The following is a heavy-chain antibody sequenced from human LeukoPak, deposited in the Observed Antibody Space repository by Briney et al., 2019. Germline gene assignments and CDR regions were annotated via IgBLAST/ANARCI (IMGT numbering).Heavy chain of an antibody. CDR2: INHSGST. J-gene: IGHJ3*02. CDR3: VKGIRITMVRGVKGAFDI. Sequence: SETLSLTCTVSGGSISNYYWSWIRQPPGKGLEWIGEINHSGSTNYNPSLKSRVTISVDTSKNQFSLKLSSVTAADTAVYYCVKGIRITMVRGVKGAFDIWGQGTMVTVSS. D-gene: IGHD3-10*01. V-gene: IGHV4-34*01. CDR1: GGSISNYY.